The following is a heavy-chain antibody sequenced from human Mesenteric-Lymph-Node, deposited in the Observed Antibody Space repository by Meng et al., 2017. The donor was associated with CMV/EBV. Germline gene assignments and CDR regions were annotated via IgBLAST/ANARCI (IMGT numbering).Heavy chain of an antibody. CDR3: ASMWEGGY. V-gene: IGHV3-7*01. J-gene: IGHJ4*02. CDR1: GFTFSSYS. CDR2: IEGDGNTK. D-gene: IGHD1-26*01. Sequence: GGSLRLSCAASGFTFSSYSMNWVRQAPGKGLEWVADIEGDGNTKYYGDSVKGRFTISRDNAKKSLYLQINALRVEDTAVYYCASMWEGGYWGQGTLVTVSS.